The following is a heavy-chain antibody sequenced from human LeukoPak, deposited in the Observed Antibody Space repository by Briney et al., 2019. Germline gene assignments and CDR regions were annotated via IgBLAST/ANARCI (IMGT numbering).Heavy chain of an antibody. J-gene: IGHJ6*03. CDR2: IYHSGST. Sequence: SSETLSLTCTVSGGSISSGGYYWSWIRQPPGKGLEWIGYIYHSGSTYYNPSLKSRVTISVDRSKNQFSLKLSSVTAADTAVYYCAREQVVPPYYHYMDVWGKGTTVTVSS. CDR1: GGSISSGGYY. CDR3: AREQVVPPYYHYMDV. D-gene: IGHD2-2*01. V-gene: IGHV4-30-2*01.